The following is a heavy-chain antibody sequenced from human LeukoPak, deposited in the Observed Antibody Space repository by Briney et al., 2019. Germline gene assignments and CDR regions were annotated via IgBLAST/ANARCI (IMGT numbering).Heavy chain of an antibody. J-gene: IGHJ4*02. V-gene: IGHV3-21*01. Sequence: GGSLRLSCAASGFTFSSYSMNWVRQAPGKGLEWVSSISSSSYIYYADSVKGRFTISRDNAKNSLYPQMNSLRAEDTAVYYCARAHLYCSGGSCYSDYWGQRTLVTVSS. D-gene: IGHD2-15*01. CDR1: GFTFSSYS. CDR3: ARAHLYCSGGSCYSDY. CDR2: ISSSSYI.